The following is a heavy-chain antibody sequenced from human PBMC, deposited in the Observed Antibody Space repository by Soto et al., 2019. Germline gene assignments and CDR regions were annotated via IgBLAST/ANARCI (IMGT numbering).Heavy chain of an antibody. CDR2: IYYTGNT. V-gene: IGHV4-39*01. Sequence: SETLSLTCTVSGDSLRSSYHYWGWIRQSPGKGLEWIGSIYYTGNTYYNPSLKSRVSISVDMATNEISLRLRAESVADTAVYYCVRVEMSAGEFTPHFARWGQGALVT. CDR1: GDSLRSSYHY. D-gene: IGHD3-16*01. J-gene: IGHJ4*02. CDR3: VRVEMSAGEFTPHFAR.